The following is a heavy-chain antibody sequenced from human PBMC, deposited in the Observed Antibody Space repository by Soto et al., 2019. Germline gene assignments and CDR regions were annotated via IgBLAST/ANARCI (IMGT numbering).Heavy chain of an antibody. D-gene: IGHD2-15*01. Sequence: QVKLQESGPGLVEPSGTLSLTCAVSGGSISSSNWWSWVRQPPGKGLEWIGEIYHSGSTNYNPSLXXRXTXXVDKSKNQFSLKLSSVTAADTAVYYCAKCSPPFDYWGQGTLVTVSS. V-gene: IGHV4-4*02. CDR1: GGSISSSNW. CDR3: AKCSPPFDY. J-gene: IGHJ4*02. CDR2: IYHSGST.